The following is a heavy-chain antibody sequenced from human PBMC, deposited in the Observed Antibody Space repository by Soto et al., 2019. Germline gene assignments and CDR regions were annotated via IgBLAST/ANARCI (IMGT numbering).Heavy chain of an antibody. CDR1: GGSITTGGYY. CDR2: RYYSEST. D-gene: IGHD2-15*01. V-gene: IGHV4-31*03. Sequence: LTCTVSGGSITTGGYYWSWIRQLPGKGLEWIGHRYYSESTYYNPSLKSRVSISLDTSKNQFSLKLSFVTAADTAMYYCARTKCSGGSCYSWSLDYWGQGTPVTVSS. J-gene: IGHJ4*02. CDR3: ARTKCSGGSCYSWSLDY.